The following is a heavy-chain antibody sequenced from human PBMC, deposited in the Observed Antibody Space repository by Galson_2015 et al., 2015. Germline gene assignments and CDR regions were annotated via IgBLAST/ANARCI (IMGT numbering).Heavy chain of an antibody. D-gene: IGHD3-10*01. V-gene: IGHV6-1*01. CDR1: GDSVSSNSAA. Sequence: CAISGDSVSSNSAAWNWIRQSPSRGLEWLGRKYYRSKWYNDYAVSVKSRITINPDTSKNQFSLQLNSVTPEDTAVYYCARESTMVRGATYYFDYWGQGTLVTVSS. CDR3: ARESTMVRGATYYFDY. CDR2: KYYRSKWYN. J-gene: IGHJ4*02.